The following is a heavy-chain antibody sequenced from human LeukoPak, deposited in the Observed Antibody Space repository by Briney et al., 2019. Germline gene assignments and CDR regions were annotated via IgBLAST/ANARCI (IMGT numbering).Heavy chain of an antibody. CDR3: VSGNDPDSTWENYRLDAFDI. J-gene: IGHJ3*02. D-gene: IGHD3-16*02. V-gene: IGHV3-48*03. CDR2: ISSSGTTI. Sequence: GGSLRLSCAASGFTFSGYEMNWVRQAPGKGREWVSYISSSGTTIYFADFVKGRFTISRDNTKSSLYLQMNSLRAEDTAVYYCVSGNDPDSTWENYRLDAFDIWGQGTTVIVSS. CDR1: GFTFSGYE.